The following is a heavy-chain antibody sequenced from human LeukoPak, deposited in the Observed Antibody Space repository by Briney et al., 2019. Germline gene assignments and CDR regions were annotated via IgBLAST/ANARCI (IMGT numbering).Heavy chain of an antibody. V-gene: IGHV3-7*01. CDR2: IKQDGSEK. J-gene: IGHJ6*03. CDR3: ARDMAMRRYYYMDV. Sequence: PGGSLRLSCAASGFTFSSYELYWVRQGPGKGLEWVANIKQDGSEKYYVDSVKGRFTISRDNAKNSLYLQMNSLRAEDTAVYYCARDMAMRRYYYMDVWGKGTTVTVYS. D-gene: IGHD3-10*01. CDR1: GFTFSSYE.